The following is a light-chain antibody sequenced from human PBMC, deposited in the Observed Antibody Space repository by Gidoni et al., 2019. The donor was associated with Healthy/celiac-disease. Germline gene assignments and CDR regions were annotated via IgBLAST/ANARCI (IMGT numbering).Light chain of an antibody. CDR3: LQDYNYPRT. Sequence: AIQMTQSPSSLSASVGDRVTITCRASQGIRNALGWYQQKPGKAPKLLIYAASSLQSGVPSRFSGSGSGTDFTLTSSSLQPEDFATYYCLQDYNYPRTFGQGTKVEIK. CDR2: AAS. V-gene: IGKV1-6*01. J-gene: IGKJ1*01. CDR1: QGIRNA.